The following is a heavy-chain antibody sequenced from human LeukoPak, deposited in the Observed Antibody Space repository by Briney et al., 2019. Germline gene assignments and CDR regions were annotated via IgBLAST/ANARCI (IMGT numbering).Heavy chain of an antibody. V-gene: IGHV1-69*04. D-gene: IGHD3-10*01. CDR3: ARDFTSPPEGFGWFDP. J-gene: IGHJ5*02. CDR2: IIPILGIA. Sequence: ASVKVSCKASGGTFSSYAISWVRQAPGQGLEWMGRIIPILGIANYAQKFQGRVTITADKSTSTAYMELSSLRSEDTAVYYCARDFTSPPEGFGWFDPWGQGTLVTVSS. CDR1: GGTFSSYA.